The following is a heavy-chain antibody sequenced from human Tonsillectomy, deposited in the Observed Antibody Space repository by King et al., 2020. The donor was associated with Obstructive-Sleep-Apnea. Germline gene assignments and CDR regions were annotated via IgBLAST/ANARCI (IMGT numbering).Heavy chain of an antibody. CDR2: IYYSGST. D-gene: IGHD2-21*02. CDR1: GGSISSSSYY. J-gene: IGHJ4*02. CDR3: ARHGRGHIVVVTAIAFDY. V-gene: IGHV4-39*01. Sequence: QLQESGPGLVKPSETLSLTCTVSGGSISSSSYYWGWIRQPPGKGLEWIGSIYYSGSTYYNPSLKSRVTISVDTSKNQFSLKLSSVTAADTAVYYCARHGRGHIVVVTAIAFDYWGQGTLVTVSS.